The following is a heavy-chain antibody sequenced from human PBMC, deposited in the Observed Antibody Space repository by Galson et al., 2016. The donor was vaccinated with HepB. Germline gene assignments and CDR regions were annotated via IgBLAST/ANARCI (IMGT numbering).Heavy chain of an antibody. V-gene: IGHV3-43*02. CDR2: ITGDRANA. CDR3: AKDHGGYSGFDY. Sequence: SLRLSCAASGFTFCTYTMHWIRQAPGEGLQWVSLITGDRANAYYAYSVKGRFTISRDNRKNSLYLQMNSLRTEDTALDYCAKDHGGYSGFDYWGQGTLVTVAS. D-gene: IGHD4-23*01. CDR1: GFTFCTYT. J-gene: IGHJ4*02.